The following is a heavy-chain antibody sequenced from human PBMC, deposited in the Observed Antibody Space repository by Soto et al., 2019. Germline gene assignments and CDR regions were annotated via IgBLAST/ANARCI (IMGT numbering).Heavy chain of an antibody. CDR2: IIPILGIA. CDR3: AREGSLITVTAFAYYYYMDV. Sequence: WASVKVSCKASGGTFSSYTISWVRQAPGQGLEWMGRIIPILGIANYAQKFQGRVTITADKSTSTAYMELSSLRSEDTAVYYCAREGSLITVTAFAYYYYMDVWGKGTTVTVSS. D-gene: IGHD1-7*01. V-gene: IGHV1-69*04. CDR1: GGTFSSYT. J-gene: IGHJ6*03.